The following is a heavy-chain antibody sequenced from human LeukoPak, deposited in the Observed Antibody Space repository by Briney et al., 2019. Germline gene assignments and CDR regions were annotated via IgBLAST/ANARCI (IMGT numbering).Heavy chain of an antibody. CDR2: ISSSGSTI. CDR1: GFTFSSYE. Sequence: PGGSLRLSCAASGFTFSSYEMNWVRQAPGKGLEWVSYISSSGSTIYYADSVKGRFTISRDNSKNTLYLQMNSLGAEDTAVYYCARDRHLVGYYGSGSYYNRGGCFDYWGQGTLVTVSS. D-gene: IGHD3-10*01. CDR3: ARDRHLVGYYGSGSYYNRGGCFDY. J-gene: IGHJ4*02. V-gene: IGHV3-48*03.